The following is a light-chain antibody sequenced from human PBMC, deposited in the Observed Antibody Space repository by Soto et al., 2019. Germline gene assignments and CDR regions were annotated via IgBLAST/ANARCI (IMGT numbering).Light chain of an antibody. V-gene: IGKV1-39*01. Sequence: DIQMTQSPSSLSASVGDRVTITCRASQSISHFVNWYQQRPGKAPKFLIYNGANLQSGVPSRFRGSGSGADFTLTISGLQPVDFATYYCQQGYSLPFTFGLGTKLEIK. J-gene: IGKJ2*01. CDR1: QSISHF. CDR2: NGA. CDR3: QQGYSLPFT.